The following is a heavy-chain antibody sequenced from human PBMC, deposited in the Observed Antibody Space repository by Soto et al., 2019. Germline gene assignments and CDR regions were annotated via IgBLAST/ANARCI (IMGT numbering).Heavy chain of an antibody. CDR3: ARGPQPNWGSSFDY. D-gene: IGHD7-27*01. CDR1: GGSVSSGSYY. Sequence: PSETLSLTCTVSGGSVSSGSYYWSWIRQPPGKGLEWIGYIYYSGSTNYNPSLKSRVTISVDTSKNQFSLKLSSVTAADTAVYYCARGPQPNWGSSFDYWGQGTLVTAPQ. J-gene: IGHJ4*02. CDR2: IYYSGST. V-gene: IGHV4-61*01.